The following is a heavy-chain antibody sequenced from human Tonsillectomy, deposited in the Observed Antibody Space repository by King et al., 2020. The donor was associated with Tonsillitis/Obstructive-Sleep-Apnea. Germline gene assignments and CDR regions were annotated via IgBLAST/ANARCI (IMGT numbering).Heavy chain of an antibody. D-gene: IGHD3-3*01. CDR3: SSRFLFSPWSGRGEDSFDI. J-gene: IGHJ3*02. Sequence: VQLLQWGAGLLKPSETLSLTCAVYGGSFRGYYWSWLRQPPGKGLEWIGEINHSGSTNYNPSLKSRITISVDTSKNQFSLKLSSVTAADRAVYYCSSRFLFSPWSGRGEDSFDIWGQGTMVTVSS. CDR2: INHSGST. CDR1: GGSFRGYY. V-gene: IGHV4-34*01.